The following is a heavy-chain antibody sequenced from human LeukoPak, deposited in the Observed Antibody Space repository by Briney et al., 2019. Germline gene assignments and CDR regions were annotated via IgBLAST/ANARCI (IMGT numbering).Heavy chain of an antibody. CDR3: AKRGPYDRDTDAFDI. CDR1: GFTFSSYG. J-gene: IGHJ3*02. V-gene: IGHV3-30*18. D-gene: IGHD3-22*01. CDR2: ISYDGSNK. Sequence: GRSLRLSCAASGFTFSSYGMHWVRQAPGKGLEWVAVISYDGSNKYYADSVKGRFTISRDNSKNTLYLQMNSLRAEDTAVYYCAKRGPYDRDTDAFDIWGQGTMVTVSS.